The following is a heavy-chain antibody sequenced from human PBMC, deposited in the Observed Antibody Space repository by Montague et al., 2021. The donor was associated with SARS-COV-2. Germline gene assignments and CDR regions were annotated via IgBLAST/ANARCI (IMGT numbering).Heavy chain of an antibody. J-gene: IGHJ5*02. D-gene: IGHD2-21*02. CDR3: AILGVVVTATNWFDP. V-gene: IGHV3-74*01. Sequence: YRSLSWAASGFTFSSYWMHWVRQAPGKGLVWVSRINSDGSSTSYADSVKGRFTISRDNAKNTLYLQMNSLRAEDTAVYYCAILGVVVTATNWFDPWGQGTLITVSS. CDR2: INSDGSST. CDR1: GFTFSSYW.